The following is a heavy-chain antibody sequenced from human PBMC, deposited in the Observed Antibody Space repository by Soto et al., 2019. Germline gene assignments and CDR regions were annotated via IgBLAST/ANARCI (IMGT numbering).Heavy chain of an antibody. J-gene: IGHJ6*02. CDR3: ARYCSGGSCYPTYYGLDV. Sequence: QVQLVESGGGVVQPGRSLRLSCVASGFTFSSNGMHWVRQAPGRRLEWVSLTWYDGSKAYYAEPVKGRFTISRDNSKNTLYLQMNNLRAEDTAVYYCARYCSGGSCYPTYYGLDVWGQGTTVTVSS. CDR1: GFTFSSNG. V-gene: IGHV3-33*01. CDR2: TWYDGSKA. D-gene: IGHD2-15*01.